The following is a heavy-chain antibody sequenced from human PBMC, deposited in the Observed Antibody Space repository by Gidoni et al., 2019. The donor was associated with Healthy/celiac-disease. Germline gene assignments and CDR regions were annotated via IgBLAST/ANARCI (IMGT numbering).Heavy chain of an antibody. V-gene: IGHV3-49*04. CDR2: ISSKAYCGTT. D-gene: IGHD3-3*01. CDR1: GFTLGDYA. CDR3: TRDGYYDFWSGYSPFDY. J-gene: IGHJ4*02. Sequence: EVQLVESGGGVVQTGRSLRRSCTASGFTLGDYAMSWVRQAQGQGLEWVVFISSKAYCGTTEYAASLKGRFPISRDDSKSIAYLHMNSLITEDTAVYYCTRDGYYDFWSGYSPFDYWGQGTLVPVSS.